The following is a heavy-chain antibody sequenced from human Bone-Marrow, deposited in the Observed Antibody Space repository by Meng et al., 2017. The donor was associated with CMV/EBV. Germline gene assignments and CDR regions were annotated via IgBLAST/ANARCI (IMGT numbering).Heavy chain of an antibody. J-gene: IGHJ6*01. D-gene: IGHD3-10*01. Sequence: SETLSLTCTVSGGSVTSGSHYWSWIRQPPGKGLEWIGYVYSSGSINYNPSLESRVTMSVDTSKNQFTLDLTSVTAAETAVYYCARSYGYYYYGMDVWGQGTAVPVSS. V-gene: IGHV4-61*01. CDR2: VYSSGSI. CDR3: ARSYGYYYYGMDV. CDR1: GGSVTSGSHY.